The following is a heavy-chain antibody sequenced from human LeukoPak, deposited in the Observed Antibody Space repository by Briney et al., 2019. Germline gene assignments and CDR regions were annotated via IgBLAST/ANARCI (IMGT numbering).Heavy chain of an antibody. CDR1: GGSISSYY. J-gene: IGHJ4*02. V-gene: IGHV4-59*01. CDR2: IYYSGST. D-gene: IGHD2-15*01. CDR3: ARGIVVVPPPTLYYFDY. Sequence: PSETLSLTCTVSGGSISSYYWSWIRQPPGKGLEWIGYIYYSGSTNYNPSLKSRVTISVDTSKNQFSLKLSSVTAADTAVYYCARGIVVVPPPTLYYFDYWGQGTLVTVSS.